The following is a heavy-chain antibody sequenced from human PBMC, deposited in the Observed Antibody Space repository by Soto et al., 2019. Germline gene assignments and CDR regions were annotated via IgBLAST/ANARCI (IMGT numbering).Heavy chain of an antibody. J-gene: IGHJ6*02. Sequence: LQLVESGGGLVQPGGSLRLSCAASGFAFSSFSMNWVSQAPGKGLEWISYISSTTTTIYYADSVKGRFTISRDSAENSLYLQMNSLRDEDTAVYYCTRDPLRVSLSQTYGMDVWGQGTTVTVSS. D-gene: IGHD2-8*01. CDR2: ISSTTTTI. V-gene: IGHV3-48*02. CDR3: TRDPLRVSLSQTYGMDV. CDR1: GFAFSSFS.